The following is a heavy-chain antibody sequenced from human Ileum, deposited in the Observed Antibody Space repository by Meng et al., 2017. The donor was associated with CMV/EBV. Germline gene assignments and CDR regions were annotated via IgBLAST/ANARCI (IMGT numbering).Heavy chain of an antibody. CDR1: GFTFSTYT. D-gene: IGHD3-10*01. CDR2: ISTDSGII. V-gene: IGHV3-48*04. Sequence: GGSLRLSCAASGFTFSTYTMNWVRQAPGKGLEWVSFISTDSGIITYADAVKGRFTISRDNAKNSLYLQMDSLRPEDTAVYYCARESPASYSPPNVWGQGTTVTVSS. J-gene: IGHJ6*02. CDR3: ARESPASYSPPNV.